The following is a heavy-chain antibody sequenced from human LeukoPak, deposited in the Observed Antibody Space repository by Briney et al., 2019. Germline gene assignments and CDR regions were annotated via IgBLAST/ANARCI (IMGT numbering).Heavy chain of an antibody. D-gene: IGHD2-15*01. CDR3: AKGSRRYCSGGSCTKYYYYGMDV. V-gene: IGHV3-72*01. J-gene: IGHJ6*02. Sequence: PGGSLGLSCAASGFTFSDHYMDWVRQAPGKGLEWVGRTRNKANSYTTEYAASVKGRFTISRDDSKNSLYLQMNSLKTEDTAVYYCAKGSRRYCSGGSCTKYYYYGMDVWGQGITVTVSS. CDR1: GFTFSDHY. CDR2: TRNKANSYTT.